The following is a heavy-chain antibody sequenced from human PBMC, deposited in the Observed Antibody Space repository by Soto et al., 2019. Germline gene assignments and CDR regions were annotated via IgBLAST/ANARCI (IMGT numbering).Heavy chain of an antibody. V-gene: IGHV1-2*02. D-gene: IGHD1-1*01. CDR3: AREHVGPYTGAIDD. CDR1: GYSFTHYC. J-gene: IGHJ6*02. Sequence: AEVKGSCTASGYSFTHYCMHWMRQAPGQGLEWMGWINPYRGATNYAQKFQGRVTMTRDTSISTAYMELSRLRSDDTAVYWCAREHVGPYTGAIDDWGQVSTVTVS. CDR2: INPYRGAT.